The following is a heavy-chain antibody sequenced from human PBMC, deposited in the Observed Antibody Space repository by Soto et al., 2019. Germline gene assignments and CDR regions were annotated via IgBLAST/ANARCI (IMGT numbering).Heavy chain of an antibody. CDR2: ISGSGFKK. CDR3: AKNQGVELVPLATVDWFDP. Sequence: EVVLLESGGGLEQPGGSLRLSCVASGFIFENFGMSWVRQAPGKGLEWISSISGSGFKKYYADSVKCRFTISRDNSKSTVYLELNNLSAEDTAVYHCAKNQGVELVPLATVDWFDPWGQGSVVTVSS. J-gene: IGHJ5*02. D-gene: IGHD1-26*01. CDR1: GFIFENFG. V-gene: IGHV3-23*01.